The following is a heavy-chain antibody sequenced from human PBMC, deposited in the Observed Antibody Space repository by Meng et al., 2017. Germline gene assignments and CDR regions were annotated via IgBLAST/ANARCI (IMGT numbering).Heavy chain of an antibody. J-gene: IGHJ4*02. D-gene: IGHD2-15*01. CDR3: ARWSIYCSGGSCYSFDY. CDR1: GGAIGSTTW. Sequence: APLQELLPDLCKPLGTPPLTLAVSGGAIGSTTWWTGVRQPPGKGLEWIGEIYHSGSTNYNPSLKSRVTISVDKSKTQFSLKLSSVTAADTAVYYCARWSIYCSGGSCYSFDYWGQGTLVTVSS. V-gene: IGHV4-4*03. CDR2: IYHSGST.